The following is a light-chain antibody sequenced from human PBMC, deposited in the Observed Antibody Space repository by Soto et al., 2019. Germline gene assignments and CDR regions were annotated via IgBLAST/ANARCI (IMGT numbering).Light chain of an antibody. CDR3: LQYGTFPRT. CDR2: GAS. Sequence: EIVLTQSPGTLSLSPGERATLSCRASQSITSNYLAWYQQNAGQAPRLLSYGASSRATGIPDRFSGSGSGTDFTLTISRLEPEDFAVYYCLQYGTFPRTFGQGTKVDI. J-gene: IGKJ1*01. CDR1: QSITSNY. V-gene: IGKV3-20*01.